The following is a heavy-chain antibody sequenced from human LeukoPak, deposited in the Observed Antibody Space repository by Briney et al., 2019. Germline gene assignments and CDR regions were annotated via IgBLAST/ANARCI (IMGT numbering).Heavy chain of an antibody. CDR2: IYHSGST. Sequence: PSETLSLTCAVSGGSISSGGYSWSWIRQPPGKGLEWIGYIYHSGSTYYNPSLKSRVTISVDRSKSQFSLKLSSVTAADTAVYYCARDNGPFDYWGQGTLVTVSS. V-gene: IGHV4-30-2*01. J-gene: IGHJ4*02. D-gene: IGHD2-8*01. CDR1: GGSISSGGYS. CDR3: ARDNGPFDY.